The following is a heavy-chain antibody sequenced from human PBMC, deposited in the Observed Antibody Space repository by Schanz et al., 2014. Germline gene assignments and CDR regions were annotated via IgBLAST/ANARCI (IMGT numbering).Heavy chain of an antibody. CDR3: ASPSGYSDYGTYFDF. V-gene: IGHV3-30-3*01. CDR1: GFTFSSYA. D-gene: IGHD5-12*01. J-gene: IGHJ4*02. CDR2: ISNDGSIK. Sequence: QVQLLQFGGGVVQPGRSLRLSCAASGFTFSSYAMHWVRQAPGKGLEWVALISNDGSIKYYADSVEGRFTISRDNSRNTLYLQMNSLRTEDTAVYYFASPSGYSDYGTYFDFWGQGTLXTVSS.